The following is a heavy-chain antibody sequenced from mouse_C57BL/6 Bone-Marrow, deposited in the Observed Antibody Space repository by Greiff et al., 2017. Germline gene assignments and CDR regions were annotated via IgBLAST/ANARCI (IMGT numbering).Heavy chain of an antibody. V-gene: IGHV3-6*01. D-gene: IGHD1-1*01. J-gene: IGHJ4*01. CDR2: ISYDGSN. CDR1: GISITTGNY. Sequence: EVKLQESGPGLVKPSQTVFLTCTVTGISITTGNYRWSWIRQFPGNKLEWIGYISYDGSNNYNPSLKNRISITRDTSKNQFFLKLNSVTTEDTATYYCARVNGRMDYWGQGTSVTVSS. CDR3: ARVNGRMDY.